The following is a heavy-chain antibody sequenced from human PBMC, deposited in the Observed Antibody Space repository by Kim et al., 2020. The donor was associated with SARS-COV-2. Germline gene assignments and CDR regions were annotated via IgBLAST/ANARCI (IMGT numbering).Heavy chain of an antibody. J-gene: IGHJ4*02. Sequence: YVDSVQGRFTISRDNSKNTLFLHMFALGDEDTAVYYCAKEGTSGTFPDYWGQGTLVTVSS. D-gene: IGHD3-10*01. CDR3: AKEGTSGTFPDY. V-gene: IGHV3-30*02.